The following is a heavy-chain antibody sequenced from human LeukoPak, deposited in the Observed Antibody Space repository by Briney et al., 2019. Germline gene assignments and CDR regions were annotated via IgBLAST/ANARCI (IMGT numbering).Heavy chain of an antibody. Sequence: GGSLRLSCAASGFTFSSYRLNWVGQAPGKGLEWVSSISSSSSYIYYADSVKGRFTISRDNAKNSLYLQMNSLRAEDTAVYYCARNRGRGLRYYFDYWGQGTLVTVSS. CDR1: GFTFSSYR. J-gene: IGHJ4*02. CDR2: ISSSSSYI. CDR3: ARNRGRGLRYYFDY. D-gene: IGHD4-17*01. V-gene: IGHV3-21*01.